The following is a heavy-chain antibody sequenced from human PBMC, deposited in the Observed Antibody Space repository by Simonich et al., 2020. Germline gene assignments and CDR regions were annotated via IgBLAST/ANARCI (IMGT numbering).Heavy chain of an antibody. CDR1: GFTFSSYA. J-gene: IGHJ4*02. Sequence: QVQLVESGGGVVPPGRSLRLSCAASGFTFSSYAMHWVRQAPGKGLEWVAVISYDGSNKYYADSGKGRFTISRDNSKNTLYLQMNSLRAEDTAVYYCARANFDYWGQGTLVTVSS. V-gene: IGHV3-30*07. CDR3: ARANFDY. CDR2: ISYDGSNK.